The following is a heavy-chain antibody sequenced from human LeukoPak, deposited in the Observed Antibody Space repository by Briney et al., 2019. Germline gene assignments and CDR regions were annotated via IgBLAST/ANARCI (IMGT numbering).Heavy chain of an antibody. Sequence: SETLSLTCTVSGGSISSSNYYWGWIRQPPGKGLEWIGNIYHSGSTYYNASLKSRVTILVDMSKNQFSLKLSSVTAADTAVYYCARVRYCSGGSCSSPTYFDYWGQGTLVTVSS. CDR3: ARVRYCSGGSCSSPTYFDY. CDR1: GGSISSSNYY. V-gene: IGHV4-39*07. D-gene: IGHD2-15*01. J-gene: IGHJ4*02. CDR2: IYHSGST.